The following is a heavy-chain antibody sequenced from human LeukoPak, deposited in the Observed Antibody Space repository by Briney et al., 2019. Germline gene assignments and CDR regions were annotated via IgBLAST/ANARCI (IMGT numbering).Heavy chain of an antibody. J-gene: IGHJ4*02. V-gene: IGHV3-21*01. D-gene: IGHD1-1*01. Sequence: GGSLRLSCAASGFTFSSYNMNWVRQAPGKGLEWVSSISSSSTYIYYADSVKGRFTISRDNAKNSLYLQMNSLRAEDTAVYYCARDCASYQYNWNDGCHWGQGNLVTVSS. CDR3: ARDCASYQYNWNDGCH. CDR1: GFTFSSYN. CDR2: ISSSSTYI.